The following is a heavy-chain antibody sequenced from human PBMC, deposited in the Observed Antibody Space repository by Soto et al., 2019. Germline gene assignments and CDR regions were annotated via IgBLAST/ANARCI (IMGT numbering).Heavy chain of an antibody. Sequence: EVQLVESGGGLIQPGGSLRLSCAASGFTVSSKYMTWVRQAPGKGLEWVSVIYGGGTTYYADYVKGRFTISRDNSKKALYLQMNSLRAEDTAVYYCVQTTGWPGFDFWGQGTLVTVSS. D-gene: IGHD6-19*01. V-gene: IGHV3-53*01. J-gene: IGHJ4*02. CDR1: GFTVSSKY. CDR3: VQTTGWPGFDF. CDR2: IYGGGTT.